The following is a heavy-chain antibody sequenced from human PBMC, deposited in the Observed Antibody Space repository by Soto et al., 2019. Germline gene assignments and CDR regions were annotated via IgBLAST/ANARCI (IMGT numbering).Heavy chain of an antibody. V-gene: IGHV2-5*01. CDR1: GFSLTTSGAA. CDR3: SHSTPRSYGSGIAFKRHFDP. J-gene: IGHJ5*02. CDR2: IFWNDEK. Sequence: QITLKESGPTVVKHTQSLTLTCTFSGFSLTTSGAAVGWVRQPPGKALEWLALIFWNDEKRYSPSLKTRRTITGYTSRNPVVLTMTDMDPVDKATYYCSHSTPRSYGSGIAFKRHFDPRGQVNLGSVSS. D-gene: IGHD3-10*01.